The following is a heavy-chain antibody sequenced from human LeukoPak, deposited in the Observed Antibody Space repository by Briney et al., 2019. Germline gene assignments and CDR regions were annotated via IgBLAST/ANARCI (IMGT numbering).Heavy chain of an antibody. J-gene: IGHJ4*02. CDR1: GYTFTTYG. D-gene: IGHD2-8*01. Sequence: ASVKVSCKASGYTFTTYGISWVRQAPGQGLEWMGWVSGNNGNTNYAQKLQGRVTMTTDTSTNTAYMELRSLRSDDTAVYSCARGGGTYCTNGICYYFDYWGQGTLVTVSS. V-gene: IGHV1-18*01. CDR2: VSGNNGNT. CDR3: ARGGGTYCTNGICYYFDY.